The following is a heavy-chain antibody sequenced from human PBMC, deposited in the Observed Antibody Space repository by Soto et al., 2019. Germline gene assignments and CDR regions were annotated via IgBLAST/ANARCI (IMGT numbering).Heavy chain of an antibody. CDR3: ARDPDTSSKIDY. J-gene: IGHJ4*02. CDR1: GFTFSDYY. CDR2: IDSSGSPL. Sequence: WGSLRLSCAASGFTFSDYYMSWVRQTPGNGPEWVSYIDSSGSPLYYADSVRGRFTISRDNAKNSLYLQMNSLRPEDTAVYYCARDPDTSSKIDYWGQGTRVTVSS. V-gene: IGHV3-11*01. D-gene: IGHD2-2*01.